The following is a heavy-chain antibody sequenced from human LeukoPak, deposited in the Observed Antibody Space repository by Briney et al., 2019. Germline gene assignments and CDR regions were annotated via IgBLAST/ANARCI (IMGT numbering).Heavy chain of an antibody. Sequence: GGSLRLSCAASGFTFSSHAMSWVRQAPGKGLEWISTISGSTGNTYYADSMMGRFTISRDNSKNTLYLQMNSLRAEDTAVYYCPASPYSSSWVDWFDPWGQGTLVTVSS. CDR2: ISGSTGNT. CDR1: GFTFSSHA. D-gene: IGHD6-6*01. J-gene: IGHJ5*02. CDR3: PASPYSSSWVDWFDP. V-gene: IGHV3-23*01.